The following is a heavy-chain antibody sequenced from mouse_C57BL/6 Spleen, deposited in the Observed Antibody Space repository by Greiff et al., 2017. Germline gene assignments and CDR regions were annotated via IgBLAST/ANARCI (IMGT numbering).Heavy chain of an antibody. CDR1: GYAFSSSW. D-gene: IGHD1-1*01. CDR2: IYPGDGDT. V-gene: IGHV1-82*01. Sequence: QVQLKESGPELVKPGASVKISCKASGYAFSSSWMNWVKQRPGKGLEWIGRIYPGDGDTNYNGKFKGKATLTADKSSSTAYMQLSSLTSEDSAVYFCARFSGIYSAMDYWGQGTSVTVSS. J-gene: IGHJ4*01. CDR3: ARFSGIYSAMDY.